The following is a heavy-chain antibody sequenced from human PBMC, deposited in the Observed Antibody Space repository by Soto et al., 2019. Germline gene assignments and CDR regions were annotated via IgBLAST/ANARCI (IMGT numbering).Heavy chain of an antibody. D-gene: IGHD3-3*01. V-gene: IGHV3-33*01. CDR3: ARDRRFLEWLDY. Sequence: QVQVVESGGGVVQPGRSLRLSCVASGFKFSTYGMHWVRQAPGKGLEWVAVIWFDGSNKYYGDSVKGRFTISRDNSKNTVYLQMNSPRVEDTAVYYCARDRRFLEWLDYWGQGTLVTVSS. J-gene: IGHJ4*02. CDR1: GFKFSTYG. CDR2: IWFDGSNK.